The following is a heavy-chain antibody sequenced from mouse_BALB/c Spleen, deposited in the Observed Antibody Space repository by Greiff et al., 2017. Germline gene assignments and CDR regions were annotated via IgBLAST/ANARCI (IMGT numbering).Heavy chain of an antibody. CDR3: ARPLFITTAWFAY. Sequence: EVKLVESGGGLVQPGGSLKLSCAASGFDFSRYWMSWVRQAPGKGLEWIGEINPDSSTINYTPSLKDKFIISRDNAKNTLYLQMSKVRSEDTALYYCARPLFITTAWFAYWGQGTLVTVSA. CDR1: GFDFSRYW. V-gene: IGHV4-1*02. J-gene: IGHJ3*01. D-gene: IGHD1-2*01. CDR2: INPDSSTI.